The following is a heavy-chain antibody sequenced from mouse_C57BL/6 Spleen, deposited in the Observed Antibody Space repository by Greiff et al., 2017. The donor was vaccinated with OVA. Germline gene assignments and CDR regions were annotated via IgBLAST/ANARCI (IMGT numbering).Heavy chain of an antibody. Sequence: VQLQQSGPELVKPGASVKISCKASGYTFTDYYMNWVKQSHGKSLEWIGDINPNNGGTSYNQKFKGKATLTVDKSSSTAYMELRSLTSEDSAVYYCARYQNYYGSTDYYAMDYWGQGTSVTVSS. CDR1: GYTFTDYY. V-gene: IGHV1-26*01. J-gene: IGHJ4*01. CDR3: ARYQNYYGSTDYYAMDY. CDR2: INPNNGGT. D-gene: IGHD1-1*01.